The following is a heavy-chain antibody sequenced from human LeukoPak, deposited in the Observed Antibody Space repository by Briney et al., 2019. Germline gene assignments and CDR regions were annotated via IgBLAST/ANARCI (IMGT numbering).Heavy chain of an antibody. CDR3: ARGGDYDILTGYPFDY. CDR1: GYTFTVYY. CDR2: INLNSGGT. V-gene: IGHV1-2*02. Sequence: ASVTVSCTASGYTFTVYYMHWVRQAPGQGLEWTGWINLNSGGTNYAQKFQGRVTMTRDTSLSTAYMELSRMRSDDTAVYYCARGGDYDILTGYPFDYWGQGTLVTVSS. D-gene: IGHD3-9*01. J-gene: IGHJ4*02.